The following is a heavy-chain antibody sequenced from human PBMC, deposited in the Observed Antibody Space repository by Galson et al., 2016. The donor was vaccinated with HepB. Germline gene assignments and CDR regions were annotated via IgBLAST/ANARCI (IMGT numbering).Heavy chain of an antibody. Sequence: SLRLSCAASGLIVSSNYMTWVRQAPGKGLEWVAGIPYDGSNEFYADSVKGRFTISRDNSKNTLYLQMNSLRAEDTAVYYCVRGEEVLYFSLDHGMDVWGQGTTVTVSS. J-gene: IGHJ6*02. CDR2: IPYDGSNE. CDR1: GLIVSSNY. D-gene: IGHD2/OR15-2a*01. V-gene: IGHV3-30*03. CDR3: VRGEEVLYFSLDHGMDV.